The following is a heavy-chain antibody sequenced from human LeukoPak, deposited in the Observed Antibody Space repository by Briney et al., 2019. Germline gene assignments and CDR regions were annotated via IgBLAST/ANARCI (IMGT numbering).Heavy chain of an antibody. CDR3: ARDAFIVVVPAAGCWFDP. D-gene: IGHD2-2*01. CDR2: INPNSGGT. V-gene: IGHV1-2*06. J-gene: IGHJ5*02. CDR1: GYTFTGYH. Sequence: ASVKVSCKASGYTFTGYHMHWVRQAPGQGLEWMGRINPNSGGTNYAQKFQGRVTMTRDTSISTAYMELSRLRSDDTAVYYCARDAFIVVVPAAGCWFDPWGQGTLVTVSS.